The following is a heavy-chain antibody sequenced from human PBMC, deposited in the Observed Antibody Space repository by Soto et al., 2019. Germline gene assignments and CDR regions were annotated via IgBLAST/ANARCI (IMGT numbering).Heavy chain of an antibody. CDR2: INQRGTT. CDR1: GGSFSGYY. J-gene: IGHJ6*03. CDR3: ASHAEDIVVVPAADTQKYYYMDV. D-gene: IGHD2-2*01. Sequence: PPETLSLTCAVYGGSFSGYYWSWIRQPPGKGLEWIGEINQRGTTNYNPSLKSRVTISVDTAKNQFSLQLCSLTAADTAVHYCASHAEDIVVVPAADTQKYYYMDVWDKGTTVT. V-gene: IGHV4-34*01.